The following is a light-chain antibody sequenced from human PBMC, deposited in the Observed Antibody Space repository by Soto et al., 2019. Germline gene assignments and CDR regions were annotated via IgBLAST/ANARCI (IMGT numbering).Light chain of an antibody. CDR2: EGS. CDR1: SSDVGTYNL. V-gene: IGLV2-23*03. CDR3: CSYAGISTFVV. Sequence: QSALTQSASVSGSPGQSITISCTGTSSDVGTYNLVSWYQQHPGEAPKLMIYEGSKRPSGVSNRFSGSKSGNTASLTISGLQAEDEADYYCCSYAGISTFVVFGGGTKLTVL. J-gene: IGLJ2*01.